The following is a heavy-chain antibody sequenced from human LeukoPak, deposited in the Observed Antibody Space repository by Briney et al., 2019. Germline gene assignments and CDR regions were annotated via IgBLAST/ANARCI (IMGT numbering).Heavy chain of an antibody. CDR1: GGSISGSSYY. CDR2: VYYSGST. J-gene: IGHJ3*02. V-gene: IGHV4-39*01. CDR3: ARPTRITAALDAFDI. Sequence: PSETLSLTCTVSGGSISGSSYYWGWIRQPPGEGLDWIGSVYYSGSTYYNPSLKSRVAISVDTSKNQFSLKLSSVTAADTAVYYCARPTRITAALDAFDIWGQGTMVTVSS. D-gene: IGHD6-13*01.